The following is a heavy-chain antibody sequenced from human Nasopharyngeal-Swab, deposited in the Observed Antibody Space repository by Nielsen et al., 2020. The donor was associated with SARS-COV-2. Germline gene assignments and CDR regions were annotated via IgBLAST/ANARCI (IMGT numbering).Heavy chain of an antibody. CDR2: IIPIFGTA. V-gene: IGHV1-69*01. J-gene: IGHJ4*02. D-gene: IGHD3-22*01. CDR3: ARGLAGSIAGAYYYDSSGYYYFYYFDY. Sequence: WERQAPGQGLEWMGGIIPIFGTANYAQKFQGRVTITADESTSTAYMELSSLRSEDTAVYYCARGLAGSIAGAYYYDSSGYYYFYYFDYWGQGTLVTVSS.